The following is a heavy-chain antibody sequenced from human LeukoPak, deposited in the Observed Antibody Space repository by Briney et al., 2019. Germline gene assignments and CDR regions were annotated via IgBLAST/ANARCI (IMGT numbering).Heavy chain of an antibody. D-gene: IGHD6-19*01. CDR3: ARHPYSSGWPYNWFDP. Sequence: SETLSLTCTVSGGSISSSSYYWGWIRQPPGKGLEWIGSIYYSGSTYYNPSLKSRVTISVDTSKNQFSLKLSSVTAADTAVYYCARHPYSSGWPYNWFDPWGQGTLVTVSS. CDR2: IYYSGST. J-gene: IGHJ5*02. CDR1: GGSISSSSYY. V-gene: IGHV4-39*01.